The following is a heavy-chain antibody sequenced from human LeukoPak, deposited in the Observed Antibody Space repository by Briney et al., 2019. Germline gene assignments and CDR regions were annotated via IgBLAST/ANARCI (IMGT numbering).Heavy chain of an antibody. Sequence: SETLSLTCTVSDYSISSSYYWGWIRQPPGKGLEWFGIIYHSGSTYYNPSLKSRVTISVDTSKKQFSLKLSYVTAADTAVYYCARDRYYYDSSGYRRMDVWGKGTTVTISS. CDR2: IYHSGST. CDR3: ARDRYYYDSSGYRRMDV. D-gene: IGHD3-22*01. CDR1: DYSISSSYY. J-gene: IGHJ6*04. V-gene: IGHV4-38-2*02.